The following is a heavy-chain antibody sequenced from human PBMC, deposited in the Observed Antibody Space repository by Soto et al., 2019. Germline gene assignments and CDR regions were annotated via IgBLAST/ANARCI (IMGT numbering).Heavy chain of an antibody. CDR1: GFTFSSYA. Sequence: QVQLVESGGGVVQPGRSLRLSCAASGFTFSSYAMHWVRQAPGKGLAWVAVISYDGSNKYYADSVKGLFTISRDKSKNAVYMQMNSVRAEDTAVYYCARDNGMVECMDVWGQGTTVTVSS. D-gene: IGHD1-26*01. V-gene: IGHV3-30-3*01. CDR2: ISYDGSNK. J-gene: IGHJ6*02. CDR3: ARDNGMVECMDV.